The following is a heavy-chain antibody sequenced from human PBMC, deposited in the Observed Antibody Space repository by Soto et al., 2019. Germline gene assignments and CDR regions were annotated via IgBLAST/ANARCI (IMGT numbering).Heavy chain of an antibody. CDR3: AGVLAGTSSVVSEPYYYYYYMDV. Sequence: PSETLSLTCTVSGGSISSYCWSWIRQPPGKGLEWIGYIYYSGSTNYNPSLKSRVTISVDTSKNQFSLKLSTVTAADPAVYYCAGVLAGTSSVVSEPYYYYYYMDVWGKGTTVTVSS. CDR2: IYYSGST. D-gene: IGHD3-10*01. V-gene: IGHV4-59*08. J-gene: IGHJ6*03. CDR1: GGSISSYC.